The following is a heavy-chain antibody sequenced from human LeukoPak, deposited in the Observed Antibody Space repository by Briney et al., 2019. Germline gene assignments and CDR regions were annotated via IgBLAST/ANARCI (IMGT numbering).Heavy chain of an antibody. V-gene: IGHV3-23*01. CDR2: ISGSGGST. CDR1: GFTFSSYG. J-gene: IGHJ6*03. Sequence: GGSLRLSCAASGFTFSSYGMSWVRQAPGKGLEWVSAISGSGGSTYYADSVKGRFTISRDNSKNTLYLQMNSLRAEDTAVYYCAKDGFRFGEIRYYYYYYMDVWGKGTTVTVSS. CDR3: AKDGFRFGEIRYYYYYYMDV. D-gene: IGHD3-10*01.